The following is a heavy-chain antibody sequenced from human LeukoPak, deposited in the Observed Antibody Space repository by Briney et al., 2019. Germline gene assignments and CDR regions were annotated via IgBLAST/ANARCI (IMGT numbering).Heavy chain of an antibody. J-gene: IGHJ4*02. CDR1: GGTFSSYA. Sequence: SVKVSCKASGGTFSSYAISWVRQAPGQGLEWMGGIIPIFGTANYAQKFQGRVTITADESTSTAYMELSSLRSEDTAVYYRARVDSSSWYWGYFDYWGQGTLVTVSS. D-gene: IGHD6-13*01. CDR2: IIPIFGTA. CDR3: ARVDSSSWYWGYFDY. V-gene: IGHV1-69*13.